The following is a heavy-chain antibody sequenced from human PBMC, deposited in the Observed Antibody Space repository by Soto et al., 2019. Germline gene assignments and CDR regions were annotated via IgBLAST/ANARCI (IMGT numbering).Heavy chain of an antibody. D-gene: IGHD3-3*01. J-gene: IGHJ6*02. Sequence: QVQLVQSGAEVKKPGSSVKVSCKASGGTFSSYAISWVRQAPGQGLEWMGGIIPIFGTANYAQNFQGRVTTTADKSTSTAYMEKSSLRSEDTAVYYCEREPIYDFWSGYSPYYYGMDVWGQGTTVTVSS. CDR3: EREPIYDFWSGYSPYYYGMDV. CDR2: IIPIFGTA. CDR1: GGTFSSYA. V-gene: IGHV1-69*06.